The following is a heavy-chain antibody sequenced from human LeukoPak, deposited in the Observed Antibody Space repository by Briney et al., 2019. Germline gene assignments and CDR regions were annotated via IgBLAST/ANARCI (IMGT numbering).Heavy chain of an antibody. V-gene: IGHV3-30*02. CDR3: AKDRRIVGAHYLFDY. CDR1: EFTFSSYG. Sequence: PGGSLRLSCAASEFTFSSYGMHWVRQAPGKGLEWVSFIQSDGSNKYYADSVKGRFTISRDNSKNTLYLQMNSLRAEDTAVYYCAKDRRIVGAHYLFDYWGQGTLVTVSS. D-gene: IGHD1-26*01. J-gene: IGHJ4*02. CDR2: IQSDGSNK.